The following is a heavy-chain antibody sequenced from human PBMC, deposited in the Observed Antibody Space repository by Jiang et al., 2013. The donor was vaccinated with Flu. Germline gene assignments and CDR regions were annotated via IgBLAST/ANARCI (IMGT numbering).Heavy chain of an antibody. V-gene: IGHV3-23*04. CDR2: ISGSGGST. Sequence: QLVEVWGRLGTAWGVPVRLSCAASGFTFSSYAMSWVRQAPGKGLEWVSAISGSGGSTYYADSVKGRFTISRDNSKNTLYLQMNSLRAEDTAVYYCAKGVGGDYWGQGTLVTVSS. D-gene: IGHD3-16*01. J-gene: IGHJ4*02. CDR3: AKGVGGDY. CDR1: GFTFSSYA.